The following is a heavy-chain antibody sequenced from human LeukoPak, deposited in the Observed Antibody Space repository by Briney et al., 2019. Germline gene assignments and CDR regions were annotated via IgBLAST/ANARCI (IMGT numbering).Heavy chain of an antibody. J-gene: IGHJ5*02. CDR1: GGSITSDY. Sequence: SETLSLTCTVVGGSITSDYWSWIRQPAGKGLEWMGRIFTSGSAAYNPSLKSRVTMSLDMSKNQFFLKLSSVTAADTAAYFCSRGGANDLWGQGTLVTVSS. V-gene: IGHV4-4*07. CDR3: SRGGANDL. D-gene: IGHD4/OR15-4a*01. CDR2: IFTSGSA.